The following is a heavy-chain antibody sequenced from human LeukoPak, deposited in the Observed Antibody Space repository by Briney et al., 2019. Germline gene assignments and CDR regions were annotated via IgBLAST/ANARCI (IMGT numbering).Heavy chain of an antibody. Sequence: GASLRLSCAVSGFIFSNYAMNWVRLAPGRGLEYVSGISGSGDDTYSAESVKGRFTISRDNSKNMLYLHMNSLRADDSALYYCVKDLRPDGRRGGLFDHWGQGTRVTVSS. CDR2: ISGSGDDT. V-gene: IGHV3-23*01. D-gene: IGHD3-16*01. J-gene: IGHJ4*02. CDR1: GFIFSNYA. CDR3: VKDLRPDGRRGGLFDH.